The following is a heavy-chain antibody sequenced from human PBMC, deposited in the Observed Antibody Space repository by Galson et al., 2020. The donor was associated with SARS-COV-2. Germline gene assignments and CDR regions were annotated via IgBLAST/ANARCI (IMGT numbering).Heavy chain of an antibody. CDR1: GFTFANSG. J-gene: IGHJ4*02. V-gene: IGHV3-30*18. CDR3: AKDLANYLNVGTYFYPPDS. D-gene: IGHD1-26*01. CDR2: VSYDGTVT. Sequence: GESLKISCAGSGFTFANSGIHWVRQAPGKGLEWVAVVSYDGTVTYYRDSVKGRFTVSRDNSKNTVYLHMNNLRTEDTAAYYCAKDLANYLNVGTYFYPPDSWGQGTLVSVSS.